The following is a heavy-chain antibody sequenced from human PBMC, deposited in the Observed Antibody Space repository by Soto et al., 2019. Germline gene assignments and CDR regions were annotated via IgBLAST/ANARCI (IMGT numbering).Heavy chain of an antibody. J-gene: IGHJ5*02. Sequence: GGSLRLSCVASGFTFSNYNMNWVRQAPGKGLEWVSHISGTGVYIHYADAVKGRFTISRDNAKSSVYLQMNSLRAEDTAVYYCAREGALKPFSSWGQGALVTV. CDR3: AREGALKPFSS. V-gene: IGHV3-21*01. CDR1: GFTFSNYN. CDR2: ISGTGVYI.